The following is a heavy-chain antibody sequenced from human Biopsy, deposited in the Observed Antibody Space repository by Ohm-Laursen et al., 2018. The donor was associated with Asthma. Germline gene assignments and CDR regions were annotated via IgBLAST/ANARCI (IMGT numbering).Heavy chain of an antibody. Sequence: SLRLSCTASGFTFSNYGMHWVRQVAGKGLDWVAIVTYDGISQYYAESVKGRFTISRDNSRNTLNLQMNSVRPDDTAVYFCARERAGVLGSYNGMDVWGPGTTVSVSS. CDR1: GFTFSNYG. CDR3: ARERAGVLGSYNGMDV. CDR2: VTYDGISQ. D-gene: IGHD2-8*01. V-gene: IGHV3-30*03. J-gene: IGHJ6*02.